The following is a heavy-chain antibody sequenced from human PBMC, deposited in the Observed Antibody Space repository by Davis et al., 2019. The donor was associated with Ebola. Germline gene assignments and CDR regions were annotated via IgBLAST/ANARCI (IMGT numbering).Heavy chain of an antibody. J-gene: IGHJ6*02. CDR2: ISSSSSTI. V-gene: IGHV3-48*02. D-gene: IGHD3-9*01. CDR3: ASTYDILTGLTYYYGMDV. CDR1: GFTFSSYS. Sequence: GESLKISCAASGFTFSSYSMNWVRQAPGKGLEWVSYISSSSSTIYYADSVKGRFTISRDNAKNSLSLQMNFLRDEDTAVYYCASTYDILTGLTYYYGMDVWGQGTTVTVSS.